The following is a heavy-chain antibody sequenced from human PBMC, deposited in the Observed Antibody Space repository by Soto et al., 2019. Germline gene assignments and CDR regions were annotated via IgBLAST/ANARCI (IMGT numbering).Heavy chain of an antibody. J-gene: IGHJ6*02. CDR1: GYSFTSYC. V-gene: IGHV5-51*01. D-gene: IGHD6-13*01. CDR2: IYPGDSDT. Sequence: XESLTVTGKGCGYSFTSYCLSWVRQMPGKGLEGMGIIYPGDSDTRYSPSFQGQVTISADKSISTAYLQGSSLKASDTAMYYCARLRREQQRVGYYYYYGMDVWGQGTTVTVSS. CDR3: ARLRREQQRVGYYYYYGMDV.